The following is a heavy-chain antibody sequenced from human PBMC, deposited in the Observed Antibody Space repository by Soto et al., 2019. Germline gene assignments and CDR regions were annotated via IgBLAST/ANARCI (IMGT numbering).Heavy chain of an antibody. D-gene: IGHD1-1*01. J-gene: IGHJ4*02. CDR2: ISHDGTTK. CDR1: GFTLSDYG. CDR3: AKDRRDGEYNSVYDF. Sequence: HVQLVESGGGVVQPGRSLRLSCAASGFTLSDYGMHWVRQAPGKGLEWVAMISHDGTTKYWADSEKGRFTISRDNSKNALYLQMNSLRADDTAVYYCAKDRRDGEYNSVYDFWGQGALVTVSS. V-gene: IGHV3-30*18.